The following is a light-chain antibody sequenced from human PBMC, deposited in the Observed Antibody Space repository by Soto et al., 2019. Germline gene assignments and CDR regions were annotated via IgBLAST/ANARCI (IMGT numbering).Light chain of an antibody. V-gene: IGLV2-14*01. J-gene: IGLJ2*01. Sequence: QSALTQPASVSGSPGQSITISCTGTSSDVGGYSDVSWYQQHPGKTPKLMIYEVSKRPSGVSHRFSGSKSGNTASLTSSGLQTEDEADYYCSSFSSITREVFGGGTKLTVL. CDR1: SSDVGGYSD. CDR2: EVS. CDR3: SSFSSITREV.